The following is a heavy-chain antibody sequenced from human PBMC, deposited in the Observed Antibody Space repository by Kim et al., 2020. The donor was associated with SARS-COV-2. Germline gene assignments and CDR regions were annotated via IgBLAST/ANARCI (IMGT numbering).Heavy chain of an antibody. V-gene: IGHV4-39*01. CDR1: GGSISSTSYY. CDR2: IYYSGRT. CDR3: ARHEGYGDGGRGY. Sequence: SETLSLTCSVSGGSISSTSYYWAWIRQSPGKGPEWIGSIYYSGRTSYNPSLRARVSISVDTSKNRMSLHLHSVTAADTALYYCARHEGYGDGGRGYWGQG. J-gene: IGHJ4*02. D-gene: IGHD4-17*01.